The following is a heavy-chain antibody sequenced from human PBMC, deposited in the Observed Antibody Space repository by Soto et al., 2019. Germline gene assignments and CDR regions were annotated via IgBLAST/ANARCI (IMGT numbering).Heavy chain of an antibody. CDR3: AKDHHSSGWYLCVLDYFDY. V-gene: IGHV3-23*01. D-gene: IGHD6-19*01. Sequence: EVQLLESGGGLVQPGGSLRLSCAASGFTFSSYAMSWVRQAPGKGLEWVSAISGSGGSTYYADSVKGRFTISRDNSKNTLYLQMNSLRAEDTAVYYCAKDHHSSGWYLCVLDYFDYWGQGTLVTVSS. CDR1: GFTFSSYA. CDR2: ISGSGGST. J-gene: IGHJ4*02.